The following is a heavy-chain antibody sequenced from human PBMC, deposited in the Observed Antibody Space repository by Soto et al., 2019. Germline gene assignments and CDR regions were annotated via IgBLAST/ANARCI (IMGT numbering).Heavy chain of an antibody. V-gene: IGHV4-61*01. J-gene: IGHJ4*02. CDR1: AGPVSSGSYY. Sequence: SETLSLTCTVSAGPVSSGSYYWSWILQPPGKVLEWIGYIYYTGTTTYNPSLKSRLTISEDTSKNQFSLKLRSVTSADTAVYYCARLGGYYQAFDRWGQGNVVTVSS. CDR3: ARLGGYYQAFDR. CDR2: IYYTGTT. D-gene: IGHD3-22*01.